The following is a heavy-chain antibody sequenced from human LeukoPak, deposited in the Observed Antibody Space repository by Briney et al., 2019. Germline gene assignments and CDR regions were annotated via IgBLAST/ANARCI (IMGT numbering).Heavy chain of an antibody. CDR1: GFTFSSYE. D-gene: IGHD1-26*01. J-gene: IGHJ4*02. CDR3: ASLWELQPEG. Sequence: SGGSLRLSCETSGFTFSSYEMDWVRQAPGKGLEWVSYISIDGNTIHYADSVKGRFSISRDNAKNSVYLQMDSLRAEDTAVYYCASLWELQPEGWGQGTLVTVSS. CDR2: ISIDGNTI. V-gene: IGHV3-48*03.